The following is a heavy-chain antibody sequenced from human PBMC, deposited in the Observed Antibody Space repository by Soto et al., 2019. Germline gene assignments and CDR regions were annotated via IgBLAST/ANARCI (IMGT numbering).Heavy chain of an antibody. Sequence: SETLSLTCTVSGGSISSSSYYWGWIRQPPGKGLEWIGSIYYSGSTYYNPSLKSRVTISVDTSKNQFSLKLSSVTAADTAVYYCATTFDYYDSSGYSSFLFDYWGQGTLVTVSS. V-gene: IGHV4-39*01. CDR2: IYYSGST. J-gene: IGHJ4*02. CDR1: GGSISSSSYY. CDR3: ATTFDYYDSSGYSSFLFDY. D-gene: IGHD3-22*01.